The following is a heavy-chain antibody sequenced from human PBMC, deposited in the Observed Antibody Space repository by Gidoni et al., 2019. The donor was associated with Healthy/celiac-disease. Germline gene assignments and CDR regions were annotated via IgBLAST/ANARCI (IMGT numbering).Heavy chain of an antibody. D-gene: IGHD1-26*01. CDR3: AGGKWELPSGDY. J-gene: IGHJ4*02. CDR1: GGSISRGSYY. V-gene: IGHV4-61*02. CDR2: IYTSGST. Sequence: QVQLQESRPGLVKPSQTLSLTCTVSGGSISRGSYYWSWIWQPAGKGLEWIGRIYTSGSTNYNPSLKSRVTMSVDTSKNQFSLKLSAVTAADTAVYYCAGGKWELPSGDYWGQGTLVTVSS.